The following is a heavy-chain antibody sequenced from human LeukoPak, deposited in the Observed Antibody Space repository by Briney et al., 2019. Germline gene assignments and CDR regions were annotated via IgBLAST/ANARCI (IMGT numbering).Heavy chain of an antibody. CDR1: GYSLTSSW. V-gene: IGHV5-51*01. J-gene: IGHJ6*04. CDR3: AILMDV. Sequence: GESLQISCKGSGYSLTSSWIGWVRQMPGKGLEWMGIIYPGNSDTRYSPSFQGQVTISVDKSISTAYLQWSSLKASDTAIYYCAILMDVWGKGTTVTVSS. CDR2: IYPGNSDT. D-gene: IGHD3-10*01.